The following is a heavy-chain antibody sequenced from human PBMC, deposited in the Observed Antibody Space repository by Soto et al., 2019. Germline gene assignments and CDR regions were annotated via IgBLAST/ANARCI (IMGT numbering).Heavy chain of an antibody. Sequence: EVQLVESGGGLVQPGGSLRLSCVASGFTFSGDWMHWVRQAAGKGLVWVSRINMDGTSTNYADSVKGRFTISRDNAKNTLYLQMNSLRVDDTAVYYCARGPRGLYHHDYWGQGALVTVS. D-gene: IGHD2-8*02. CDR3: ARGPRGLYHHDY. V-gene: IGHV3-74*01. CDR2: INMDGTST. CDR1: GFTFSGDW. J-gene: IGHJ4*02.